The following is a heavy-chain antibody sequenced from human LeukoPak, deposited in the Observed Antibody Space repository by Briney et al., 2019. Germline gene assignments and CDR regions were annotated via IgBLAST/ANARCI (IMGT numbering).Heavy chain of an antibody. CDR2: IYYSGST. J-gene: IGHJ4*02. V-gene: IGHV4-61*01. Sequence: SETLSLTCTVSGGSVSSGSYYWSWIRQPPGKGLEWIGYIYYSGSTNYNPSLKSRVTISVDTSKNQFSLKLSSVTAADTAVYYCASRERTGSQVNYWGQGTLVTVSS. CDR1: GGSVSSGSYY. D-gene: IGHD1-1*01. CDR3: ASRERTGSQVNY.